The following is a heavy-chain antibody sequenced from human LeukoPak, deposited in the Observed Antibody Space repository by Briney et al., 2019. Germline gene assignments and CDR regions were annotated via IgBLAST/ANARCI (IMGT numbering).Heavy chain of an antibody. J-gene: IGHJ4*02. Sequence: ASVKVSCKASGYTFIDYYINWVRQAPGQGLEWMGRVSPYNGNTYYSQRFQGRVTISKDTSTGTAYMDLRNMRDDDTAMYYCARNGRVRRVVKDLFEYWGQGTLVAVSS. V-gene: IGHV1-18*04. D-gene: IGHD3-10*01. CDR2: VSPYNGNT. CDR3: ARNGRVRRVVKDLFEY. CDR1: GYTFIDYY.